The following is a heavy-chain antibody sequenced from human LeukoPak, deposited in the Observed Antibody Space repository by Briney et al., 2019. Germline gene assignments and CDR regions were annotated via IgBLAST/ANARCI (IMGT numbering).Heavy chain of an antibody. Sequence: GGSLRLSCAASGFTFSSYGMSWVRQAPGKGLEWISGISGSGANTYYADSVKGRFTISRDNSKNTLYLQMSSLRVEDTAVYYCAKPYYYDSSGYYANDAFDIWGQGTMVTVSS. D-gene: IGHD3-22*01. CDR2: ISGSGANT. J-gene: IGHJ3*02. CDR3: AKPYYYDSSGYYANDAFDI. V-gene: IGHV3-23*01. CDR1: GFTFSSYG.